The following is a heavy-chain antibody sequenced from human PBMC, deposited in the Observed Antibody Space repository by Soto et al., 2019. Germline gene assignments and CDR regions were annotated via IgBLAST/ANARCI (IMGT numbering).Heavy chain of an antibody. CDR2: ISYDGSNK. Sequence: GGSLRLSCAASGFTLSSYAMHWVRQAPGKGLEWVAVISYDGSNKYYADSVKGRFTISRDNSKNTLYLQMNSLRAEDTAVYYCARGPVVGATIAGQFWGQGTLVTVSS. CDR1: GFTLSSYA. CDR3: ARGPVVGATIAGQF. J-gene: IGHJ4*02. D-gene: IGHD1-26*01. V-gene: IGHV3-30-3*01.